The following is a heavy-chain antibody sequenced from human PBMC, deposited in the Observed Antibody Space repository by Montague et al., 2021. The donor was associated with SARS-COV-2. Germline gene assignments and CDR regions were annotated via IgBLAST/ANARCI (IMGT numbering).Heavy chain of an antibody. CDR2: IYYSGST. J-gene: IGHJ4*02. CDR3: AWSRENYYILTGYPYYFDY. D-gene: IGHD3-9*01. CDR1: GGSISRYY. Sequence: SETLSLTCTVSGGSISRYYWNWIRQPPGKGLEWIAYIYYSGSTNYNPSLKSRGTISVDTSKNQFPLKLSSVTAADTAVYYCAWSRENYYILTGYPYYFDYWGQGTLVTVSS. V-gene: IGHV4-59*01.